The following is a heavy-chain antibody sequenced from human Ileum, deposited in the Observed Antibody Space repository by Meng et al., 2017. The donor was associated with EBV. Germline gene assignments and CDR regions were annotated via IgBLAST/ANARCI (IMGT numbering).Heavy chain of an antibody. Sequence: VWLVVSVGGFVQPGGSLRLSGAASGVTVSSSYMMWFRQAPGKGLEWVSVIYSDGRTYYADTVKGRFTISRDSSKSTLFLQMNSLRVEDTAVYYCARWDARFDAWGQGTLVTVSS. D-gene: IGHD1-26*01. CDR3: ARWDARFDA. J-gene: IGHJ5*02. CDR2: IYSDGRT. V-gene: IGHV3-53*01. CDR1: GVTVSSSY.